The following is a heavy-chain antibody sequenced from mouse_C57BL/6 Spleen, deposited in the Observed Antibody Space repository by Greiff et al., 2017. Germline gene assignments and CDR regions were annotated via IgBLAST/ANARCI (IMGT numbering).Heavy chain of an antibody. CDR1: GYTSTDYY. CDR2: INPYNGGT. Sequence: VHVKQSGPVLVKPGASVKMSCKASGYTSTDYYMNWVKQSHGKSLEWIGVINPYNGGTSYNQKFKGKATLTVDKSSSTAYMELNSLTSEDSAVYYCARGRLRQNYFDYWGQGATLTASS. D-gene: IGHD2-4*01. V-gene: IGHV1-19*01. CDR3: ARGRLRQNYFDY. J-gene: IGHJ2*01.